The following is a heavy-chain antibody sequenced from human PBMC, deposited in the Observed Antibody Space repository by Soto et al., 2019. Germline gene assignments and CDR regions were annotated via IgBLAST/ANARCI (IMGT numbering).Heavy chain of an antibody. CDR2: INPSGGST. J-gene: IGHJ4*02. D-gene: IGHD5-12*01. Sequence: WASVKVSCKASGYTFTSYYMHWVRQAPGQGLEWMGIINPSGGSTSYAQKFQGRVTMTRDTSTSTVYMELSSLRSEDTAVYYCARDGGWLRSAYYFDYWGQGTLVTVSS. CDR3: ARDGGWLRSAYYFDY. CDR1: GYTFTSYY. V-gene: IGHV1-46*01.